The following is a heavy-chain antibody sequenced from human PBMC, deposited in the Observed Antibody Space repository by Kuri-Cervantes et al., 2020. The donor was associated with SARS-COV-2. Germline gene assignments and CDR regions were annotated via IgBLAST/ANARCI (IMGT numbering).Heavy chain of an antibody. CDR3: ARAGRWLQSTPFDY. J-gene: IGHJ4*02. CDR2: ISSSSSYI. CDR1: GFTFSNAW. D-gene: IGHD5-24*01. V-gene: IGHV3-21*01. Sequence: GESLKISCAASGFTFSNAWMSWVRQAPGKGLEWVSSISSSSSYIYYADSVKGRFTISRDNAKNPLYLQMNSLRAEDTAVYYCARAGRWLQSTPFDYWGQGTLVTVSS.